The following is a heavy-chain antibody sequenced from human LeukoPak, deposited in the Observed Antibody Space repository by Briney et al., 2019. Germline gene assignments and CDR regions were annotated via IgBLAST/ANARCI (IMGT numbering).Heavy chain of an antibody. V-gene: IGHV1-2*06. CDR1: GYSFSGYF. CDR2: INPNNRDT. CDR3: ARVSMAVAGLLDY. Sequence: ASVKVSCKASGYSFSGYFIHWVRQAPGQGLELMGRINPNNRDTIFAQKFQGRVTMTRDTSISTAYMELSRLRSDDTAVYYCARVSMAVAGLLDYWGQGTLLTVSS. D-gene: IGHD6-19*01. J-gene: IGHJ4*02.